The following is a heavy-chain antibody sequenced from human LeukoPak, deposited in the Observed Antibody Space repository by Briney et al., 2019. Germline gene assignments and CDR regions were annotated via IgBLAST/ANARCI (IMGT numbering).Heavy chain of an antibody. V-gene: IGHV3-30*18. CDR2: ISDDGNAK. Sequence: PGRSLRLSCAASGSTFRTYGMHWVRQAPGKGLEWVAVISDDGNAKKYADSVKGRFTIPRDNTNNTLYLQMDTLTEDDTVVYYCAKGMGYRGSWSNWFDPWGQGTLVTVSS. CDR3: AKGMGYRGSWSNWFDP. J-gene: IGHJ5*01. CDR1: GSTFRTYG. D-gene: IGHD6-13*01.